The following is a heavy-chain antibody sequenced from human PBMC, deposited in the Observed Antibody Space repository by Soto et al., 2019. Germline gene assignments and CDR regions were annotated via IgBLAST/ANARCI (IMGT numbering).Heavy chain of an antibody. J-gene: IGHJ6*02. CDR3: ARDQGTCVTYYDFCSCYCPGGMDV. Sequence: GGSLRLSCAASGFTVSSNYMSWVRQAPGKGLEWVSVIYSGGSTYYADSVKGRFTISRDNSKNTLYLQMNSLRAEDTAVYYCARDQGTCVTYYDFCSCYCPGGMDVWGQGTTVTVSS. CDR2: IYSGGST. CDR1: GFTVSSNY. D-gene: IGHD3-3*01. V-gene: IGHV3-53*01.